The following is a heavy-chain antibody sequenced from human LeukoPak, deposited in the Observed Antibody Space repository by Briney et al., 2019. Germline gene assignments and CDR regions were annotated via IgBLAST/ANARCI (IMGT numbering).Heavy chain of an antibody. CDR3: ARDGDYYGSGSPFDY. V-gene: IGHV1-18*01. CDR2: ISAYNGNT. D-gene: IGHD3-10*01. CDR1: GYTFTSYG. J-gene: IGHJ4*02. Sequence: GASVKVSCKASGYTFTSYGISWVRQAPGQGLEWMGWISAYNGNTNYAQKLQGRDTMTTDTSTSTAYMELRSLRSDDTAVYYCARDGDYYGSGSPFDYWGQGTLVTVSS.